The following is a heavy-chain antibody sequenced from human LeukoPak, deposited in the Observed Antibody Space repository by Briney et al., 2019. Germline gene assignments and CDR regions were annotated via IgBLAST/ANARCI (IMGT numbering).Heavy chain of an antibody. CDR1: GFTFSSYG. CDR3: AYGQQWLVPSN. V-gene: IGHV3-30*03. J-gene: IGHJ4*02. D-gene: IGHD6-19*01. CDR2: ISYDGSNK. Sequence: HPGESLRLSCAASGFTFSSYGMHWVRQAPGKGLEWVAVISYDGSNKYYGDSVKGRFSISKDNSRNTLYLQMNSLRPEDTAVYYCAYGQQWLVPSNWGQGTLVTVSS.